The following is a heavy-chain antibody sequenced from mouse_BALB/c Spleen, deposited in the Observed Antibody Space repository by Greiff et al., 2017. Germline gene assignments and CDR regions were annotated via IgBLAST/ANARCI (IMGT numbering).Heavy chain of an antibody. V-gene: IGHV7-1*02. Sequence: EVQLVESGGGLVQPGGSLRLSCATSGFTFSDFYMEWVRQPPGKRLEWIAASRNKANDYTTEYSASVKGRFIVSRDTSQSILYLQMNALRAEDTAISYCARANWDSWFAYWGQGTLVTVSA. CDR3: ARANWDSWFAY. CDR2: SRNKANDYTT. J-gene: IGHJ3*01. CDR1: GFTFSDFY. D-gene: IGHD4-1*01.